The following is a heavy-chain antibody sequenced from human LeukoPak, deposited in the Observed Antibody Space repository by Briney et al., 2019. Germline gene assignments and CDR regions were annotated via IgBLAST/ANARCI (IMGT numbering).Heavy chain of an antibody. CDR1: ALPFNTYW. J-gene: IGHJ4*02. CDR3: ARVGVGNDY. V-gene: IGHV3-74*03. CDR2: INTDGSST. Sequence: PGRSLRPSRVARALPFNTYWIHWVRQTPGKGLVCVSRINTDGSSTTYADSVKGRFTISRDNAKNTMYLQMNSLRAEDTAVYYCARVGVGNDYWGQGTLSPSPQ.